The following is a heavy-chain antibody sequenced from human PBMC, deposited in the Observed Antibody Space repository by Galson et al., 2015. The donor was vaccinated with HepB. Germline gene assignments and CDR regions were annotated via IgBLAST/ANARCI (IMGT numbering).Heavy chain of an antibody. D-gene: IGHD1-26*01. Sequence: SLRLSCAASGFTFDDYAMHWVRQAPGKGLEWVSGISWNSGSIGYADSVKGRFTISRDNAKNSLYLQMNSLRAEDTALYYCAKDTGWELLDAFDIWGQGTMVTVSS. V-gene: IGHV3-9*01. CDR2: ISWNSGSI. J-gene: IGHJ3*02. CDR3: AKDTGWELLDAFDI. CDR1: GFTFDDYA.